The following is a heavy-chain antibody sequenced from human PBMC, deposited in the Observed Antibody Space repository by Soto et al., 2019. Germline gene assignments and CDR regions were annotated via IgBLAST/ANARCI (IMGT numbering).Heavy chain of an antibody. CDR3: ARDFAYFDS. V-gene: IGHV4-61*01. J-gene: IGHJ4*02. Sequence: LSLTCAVAGGSFKSGSYSLSWIRQPPGKGLEWIGYVYHTGRTSYNPSLKSRVSISMDTSKNQFSLNLDSVTAADTAVYFCARDFAYFDSCGQGTLVTVSS. CDR1: GGSFKSGSYS. CDR2: VYHTGRT. D-gene: IGHD3-3*01.